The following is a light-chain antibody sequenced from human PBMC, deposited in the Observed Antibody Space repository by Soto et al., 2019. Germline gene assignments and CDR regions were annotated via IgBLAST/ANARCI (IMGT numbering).Light chain of an antibody. V-gene: IGKV1-5*01. CDR3: QQYNSYSPIT. CDR1: QSISSW. J-gene: IGKJ5*01. CDR2: DAS. Sequence: DIPMTQSPSTLSASVGDRVTITCRASQSISSWLAWYQQKPGKAPKLLIYDASSLESGVPSRFSGSGSGTEFTLTISSLQPDDFATYYCQQYNSYSPITFGQGTRLE.